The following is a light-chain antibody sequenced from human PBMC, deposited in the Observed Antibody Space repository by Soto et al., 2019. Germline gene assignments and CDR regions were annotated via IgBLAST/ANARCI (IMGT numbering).Light chain of an antibody. Sequence: QSALTRPASVSGSPGQSITISCTGTSSDVGGYDYVSWYQLHPGKAPKLMVFEVSNRPSGVSYRFSGSKSGNTASLTISGLQAEDEADYFCSSYSISTAYLFGTGTKV. CDR3: SSYSISTAYL. V-gene: IGLV2-14*01. CDR1: SSDVGGYDY. J-gene: IGLJ1*01. CDR2: EVS.